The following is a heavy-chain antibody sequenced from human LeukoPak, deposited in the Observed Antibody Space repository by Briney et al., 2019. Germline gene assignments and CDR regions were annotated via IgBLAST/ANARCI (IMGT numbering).Heavy chain of an antibody. CDR2: IIPIFGTA. V-gene: IGHV1-69*13. Sequence: ASVKVSCKASGGTFSSYAISWVRQAPGQGLEWMGGIIPIFGTANYAQKFQGRVTITADESTSTAYMELSSLRSEDTAVYYCARVIPTYYYDSSGYYSAFDIWGQGTMVTVSS. D-gene: IGHD3-22*01. CDR1: GGTFSSYA. CDR3: ARVIPTYYYDSSGYYSAFDI. J-gene: IGHJ3*02.